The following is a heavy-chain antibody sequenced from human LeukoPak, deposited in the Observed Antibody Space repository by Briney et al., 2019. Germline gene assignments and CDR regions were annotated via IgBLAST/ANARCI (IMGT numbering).Heavy chain of an antibody. CDR3: ARQTFGVLYFDS. D-gene: IGHD3-10*01. Sequence: SETLSLTCIVSGGSISRGSYYWSWIRQPAGKGLEWMGRIYNSGSTNYNPSLKSRVTISTDMSKNQVSLTLSSVTAADTAVYYCARQTFGVLYFDSWGQGTLVTVSS. J-gene: IGHJ4*02. CDR2: IYNSGST. V-gene: IGHV4-61*02. CDR1: GGSISRGSYY.